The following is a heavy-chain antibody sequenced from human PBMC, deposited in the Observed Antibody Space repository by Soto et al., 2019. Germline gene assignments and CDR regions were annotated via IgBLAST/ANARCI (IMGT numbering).Heavy chain of an antibody. CDR1: GFTFSDYY. CDR2: ISTSGSTR. Sequence: QVQLVESGGGSVKPGGSLRLSCAASGFTFSDYYMSWIRQAPGKGLEWLSHISTSGSTRYYADSVKGRFTISRDNAKNSLDLQMNSLRAEDTAVYYCARDGSADGKYNWFDPWGQGILVTVSS. J-gene: IGHJ5*02. D-gene: IGHD1-1*01. CDR3: ARDGSADGKYNWFDP. V-gene: IGHV3-11*01.